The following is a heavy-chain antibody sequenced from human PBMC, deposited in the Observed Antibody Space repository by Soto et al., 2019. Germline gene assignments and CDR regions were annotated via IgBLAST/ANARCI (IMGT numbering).Heavy chain of an antibody. D-gene: IGHD2-15*01. CDR2: ISGSGGST. Sequence: GGSLRLSCAASGFTFSSYAMSWVRQAPGKGLEWVSAISGSGGSTYYADSVKGRFTISRDNSKNTLYLQMNSLRAEDTAVYYWAQDDWSGGSYYHFDYWGQGTLVTVSS. CDR3: AQDDWSGGSYYHFDY. CDR1: GFTFSSYA. V-gene: IGHV3-23*01. J-gene: IGHJ4*02.